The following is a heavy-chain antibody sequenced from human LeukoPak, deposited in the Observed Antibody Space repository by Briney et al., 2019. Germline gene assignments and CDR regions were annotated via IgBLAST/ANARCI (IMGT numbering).Heavy chain of an antibody. CDR3: ARTYSSGWYYYYYYMDV. D-gene: IGHD6-19*01. J-gene: IGHJ6*03. V-gene: IGHV1-69*04. Sequence: GASVKVSCKASGGTFSSYAISWVRQAPGQGLEWMGRIIPILGIANYAQKFQGRVTMTTDKSTSTAYMELRSLRSDDTAVYYCARTYSSGWYYYYYYMDVWGKGTTVTVSS. CDR2: IIPILGIA. CDR1: GGTFSSYA.